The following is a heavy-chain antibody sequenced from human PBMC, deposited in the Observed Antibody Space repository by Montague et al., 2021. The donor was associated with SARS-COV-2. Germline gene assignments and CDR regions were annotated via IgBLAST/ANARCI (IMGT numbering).Heavy chain of an antibody. D-gene: IGHD6-6*01. J-gene: IGHJ6*02. CDR1: GGSISSYY. CDR3: ARDGPIAARPAGYYGLDV. V-gene: IGHV4-59*01. CDR2: IYYSGST. Sequence: SETLSLTCTVSGGSISSYYWSWIRQPPGKGLEWIGYIYYSGSTNYNPSLKSRVTISVDTSKNQFSLKLSSVTAADTAVYYCARDGPIAARPAGYYGLDVWGQGTTVTVSS.